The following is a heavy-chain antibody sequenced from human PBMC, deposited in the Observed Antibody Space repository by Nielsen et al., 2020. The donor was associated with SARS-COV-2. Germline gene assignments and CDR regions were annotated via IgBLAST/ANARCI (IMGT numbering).Heavy chain of an antibody. CDR2: MSVRGDST. V-gene: IGHV3-23*01. Sequence: GGCLRLSCAASGFTFSNYAMSWVRQAPGKGLEWVSAMSVRGDSTYYADSVKGRFTISRDNSRNTLYLQMNSLRVEDAAVYYCAKDPNDSTGYYIFESWGQGTLVTVSS. CDR3: AKDPNDSTGYYIFES. D-gene: IGHD3-22*01. J-gene: IGHJ4*02. CDR1: GFTFSNYA.